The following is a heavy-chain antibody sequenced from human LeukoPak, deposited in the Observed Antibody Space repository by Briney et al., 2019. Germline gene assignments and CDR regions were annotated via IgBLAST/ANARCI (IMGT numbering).Heavy chain of an antibody. CDR2: INHSGST. V-gene: IGHV4-34*01. CDR3: ARFQRNYYDSSGYYLDY. D-gene: IGHD3-22*01. Sequence: SETLSLTCAVYGGSFSGYYWSWIRQPPGKGLEWIGEINHSGSTNYNPSLKSRVTISVDTSKNQFSLKLSSVTAADTAAYYCARFQRNYYDSSGYYLDYWGQGTLVTVSS. J-gene: IGHJ4*02. CDR1: GGSFSGYY.